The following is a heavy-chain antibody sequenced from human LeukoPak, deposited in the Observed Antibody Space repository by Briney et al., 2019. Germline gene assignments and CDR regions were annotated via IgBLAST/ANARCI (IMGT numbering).Heavy chain of an antibody. J-gene: IGHJ5*02. CDR2: IYYSGTT. D-gene: IGHD3-10*01. CDR1: DGSISSGYYY. Sequence: SETLSLTCSVSDGSISSGYYYWAWIRQPPGKGPEWIRSIYYSGTTYPNPSLKSRVTISVDTSKNQFSLKLSSVTAADTAVYYCARQPKSCAPGIFITGKACWFDPWGQGTLVTVSS. CDR3: ARQPKSCAPGIFITGKACWFDP. V-gene: IGHV4-39*01.